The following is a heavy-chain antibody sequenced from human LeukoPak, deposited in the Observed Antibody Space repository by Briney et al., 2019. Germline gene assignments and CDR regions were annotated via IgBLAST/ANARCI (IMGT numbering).Heavy chain of an antibody. D-gene: IGHD6-6*01. Sequence: GGSLRLPCAASGFILSSYGMHWVRQAPGRGLEWVAVISYDGRNKYYGDSVKGRFTISRDNSKNTLYLEMNGLSAEDTAVYYCAIHSLPYSSSSEYWGQGTLVTVSS. V-gene: IGHV3-30*03. CDR2: ISYDGRNK. J-gene: IGHJ4*02. CDR1: GFILSSYG. CDR3: AIHSLPYSSSSEY.